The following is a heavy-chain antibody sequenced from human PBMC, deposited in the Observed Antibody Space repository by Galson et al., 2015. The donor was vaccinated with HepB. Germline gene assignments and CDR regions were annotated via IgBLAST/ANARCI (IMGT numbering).Heavy chain of an antibody. CDR1: GDSVSSNTAA. D-gene: IGHD7-27*01. CDR2: AYYRSKWYY. CDR3: ATAVAPWGTDAFDI. V-gene: IGHV6-1*01. J-gene: IGHJ3*02. Sequence: CAISGDSVSSNTAAWNWIRQSPSRGLEWLGRAYYRSKWYYDYAPSVKSRITVTPDTSKNQFSLHLNSVTPEDTAVYYCATAVAPWGTDAFDIWDQGTVVTVSP.